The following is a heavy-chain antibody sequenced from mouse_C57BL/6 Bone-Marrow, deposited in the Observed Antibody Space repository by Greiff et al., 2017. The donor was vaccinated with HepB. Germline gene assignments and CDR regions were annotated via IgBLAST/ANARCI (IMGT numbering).Heavy chain of an antibody. V-gene: IGHV3-1*01. D-gene: IGHD1-1*01. J-gene: IGHJ2*01. CDR2: ISYSGST. CDR1: GYSITSGYD. Sequence: EVKLEESGPGMVKPSQSLSLTCTVTGYSITSGYDWHWIRHFPGNKLEWMGYISYSGSTNYNPSLKSRISITHDTSKNHFFLKLDSVTTEDTATYYCARGDYYGSVFDYWGQGTTLTVSS. CDR3: ARGDYYGSVFDY.